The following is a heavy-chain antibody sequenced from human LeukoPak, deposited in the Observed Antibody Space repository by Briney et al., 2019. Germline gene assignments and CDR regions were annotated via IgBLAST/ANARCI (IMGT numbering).Heavy chain of an antibody. Sequence: KSGGSLRLSCAASGFTVSDYTMNWVRQAPGKGLEWVSSISSRSYIYYTDSVKGRFTISRDNARNSIYLQMNRLRVEDMAVYYCAKDVQWLVRPYYFDYWGQGTLVTVSS. V-gene: IGHV3-69-1*01. CDR3: AKDVQWLVRPYYFDY. J-gene: IGHJ4*02. D-gene: IGHD6-19*01. CDR2: ISSRSYI. CDR1: GFTVSDYT.